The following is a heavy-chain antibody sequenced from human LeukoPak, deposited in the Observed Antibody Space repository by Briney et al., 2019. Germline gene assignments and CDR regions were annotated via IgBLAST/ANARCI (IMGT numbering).Heavy chain of an antibody. V-gene: IGHV3-49*03. CDR1: GFTFGDHS. D-gene: IGHD3-9*01. CDR3: TREIRYFDWFQADY. J-gene: IGHJ4*02. CDR2: IRSKAYGGTA. Sequence: PGGSLRLSCTASGFTFGDHSVSWFRQAPGKGLEWVGFIRSKAYGGTAEYAASVKGRFTISRGDSKSVAYLQMDSLKTEDTAVYYCTREIRYFDWFQADYWGQGTLVTVSS.